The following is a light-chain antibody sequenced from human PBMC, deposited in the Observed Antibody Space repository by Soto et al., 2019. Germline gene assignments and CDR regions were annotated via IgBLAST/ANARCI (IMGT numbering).Light chain of an antibody. J-gene: IGKJ1*01. V-gene: IGKV3-20*01. CDR2: GAS. Sequence: PGERATLSCRASQSLRSGDLACYQQIPGQAPGLLTYGASSRATGIPDGFSGSGSGTDFNLTVSRLAPEDFAVYYCHQYATSPRTLGQGTKVDIK. CDR1: QSLRSGD. CDR3: HQYATSPRT.